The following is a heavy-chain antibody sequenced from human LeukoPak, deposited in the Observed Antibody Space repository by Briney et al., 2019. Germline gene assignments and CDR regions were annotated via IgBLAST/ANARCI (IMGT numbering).Heavy chain of an antibody. CDR1: GFTFSSYW. CDR3: AREKYYDFWSGYYLDY. Sequence: GGSLRLSCAASGFTFSSYWMSWVRQAPGKGLEWVANIKQDGSEKYYVDSVKGRFTISRDNAKNSLYLQMNSLRAEDTAVYYCAREKYYDFWSGYYLDYRGQGTLVTVSS. V-gene: IGHV3-7*01. J-gene: IGHJ4*02. D-gene: IGHD3-3*01. CDR2: IKQDGSEK.